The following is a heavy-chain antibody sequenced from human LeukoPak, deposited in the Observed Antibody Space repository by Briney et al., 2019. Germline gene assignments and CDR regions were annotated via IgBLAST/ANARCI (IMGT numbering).Heavy chain of an antibody. J-gene: IGHJ3*02. D-gene: IGHD3-16*01. CDR1: GGSFSGYY. CDR2: INHSGST. V-gene: IGHV4-34*01. CDR3: AKSEGTYVWGSSARAFDI. Sequence: PSETLSLTRAVYGGSFSGYYWSWIRQPPGKGLEWIGEINHSGSTNYNPSLKSRVTISVDTSENQFSLKLSSVTAADTAVYYCAKSEGTYVWGSSARAFDIWGQGTMVTVSS.